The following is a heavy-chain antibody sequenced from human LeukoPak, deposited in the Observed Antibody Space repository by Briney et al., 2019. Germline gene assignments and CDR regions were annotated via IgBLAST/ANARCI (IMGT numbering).Heavy chain of an antibody. CDR2: INHSGST. CDR1: GGSFMGYS. J-gene: IGHJ5*02. D-gene: IGHD3-10*01. V-gene: IGHV4-34*01. CDR3: ARGPIWYGVWFDP. Sequence: SETLSLTCAVYGGSFMGYSWTWIRQPPGKGLEWIGEINHSGSTNYNPSLKSRVTISVDTSKNQFSLKLSSVTAADTAVYYCARGPIWYGVWFDPRGQGTLVTVSS.